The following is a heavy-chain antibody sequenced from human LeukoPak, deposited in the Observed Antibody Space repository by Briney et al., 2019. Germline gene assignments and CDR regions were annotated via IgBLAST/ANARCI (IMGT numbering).Heavy chain of an antibody. Sequence: ASVKVSCKASGYTFTSYDINWVRQATGQGLEWMGWMNPNSGNTGYAQKFQGRVTMTRNASISTAYMELSSLRSEDTAVYYCARGLSSWYGGDYYFDYWGQGTLVTVSS. D-gene: IGHD6-13*01. V-gene: IGHV1-8*01. CDR3: ARGLSSWYGGDYYFDY. J-gene: IGHJ4*02. CDR2: MNPNSGNT. CDR1: GYTFTSYD.